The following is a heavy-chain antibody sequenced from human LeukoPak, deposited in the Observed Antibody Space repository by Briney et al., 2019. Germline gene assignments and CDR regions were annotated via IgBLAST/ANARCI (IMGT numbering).Heavy chain of an antibody. J-gene: IGHJ6*03. CDR2: IYYSGST. CDR1: GGSISSHY. Sequence: SETLSLTCTVSGGSISSHYSSWIRQPPGKGLEWIGYIYYSGSTNYNPSLKSRVTISVDTSKNQFSLKLSSVTAADTAVYYRARSFGTAYYYYYMDVWGKGTTVTVSS. D-gene: IGHD1-1*01. CDR3: ARSFGTAYYYYYMDV. V-gene: IGHV4-59*11.